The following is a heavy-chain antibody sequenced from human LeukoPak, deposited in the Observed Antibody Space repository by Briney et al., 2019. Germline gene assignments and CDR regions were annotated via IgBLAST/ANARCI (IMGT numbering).Heavy chain of an antibody. CDR3: ARALSSWDDAFDI. V-gene: IGHV4-34*01. J-gene: IGHJ3*02. D-gene: IGHD1-26*01. CDR1: GGSFSGYY. Sequence: SETLSLTCAVYGGSFSGYYWSWIRQPPGKGLEWIGEINHSGSTNYNPSLKSRVTISVDTSKNQFSLKLSSVTAADTAVYYCARALSSWDDAFDIWAKGQWSPSLQ. CDR2: INHSGST.